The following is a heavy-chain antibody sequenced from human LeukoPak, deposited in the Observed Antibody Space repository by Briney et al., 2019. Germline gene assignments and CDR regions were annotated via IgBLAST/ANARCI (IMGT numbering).Heavy chain of an antibody. CDR3: AREGDGYKKFDY. CDR2: INPTDDST. Sequence: GASVKVSCKASTYIFTSYYIHWVRQAPGQGLEWMELINPTDDSTSYAQKFQSRVSVTRDTSTSTVYMELSSLRSEDTAVYYCAREGDGYKKFDYWAQGILVTVSS. CDR1: TYIFTSYY. V-gene: IGHV1-46*01. D-gene: IGHD5-24*01. J-gene: IGHJ4*02.